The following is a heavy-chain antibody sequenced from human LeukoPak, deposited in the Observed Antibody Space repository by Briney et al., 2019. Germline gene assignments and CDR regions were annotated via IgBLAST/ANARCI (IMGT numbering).Heavy chain of an antibody. CDR3: AKVAYGDSQFRRYFDL. V-gene: IGHV3-30*18. Sequence: TGGSLRLSCAASGFTFSSYGMHWVRQAPGKGLEWVAVISYDGSNKYYADSVKGRFTISRDNSKNTLYLQMNSLRAEDTAVYYCAKVAYGDSQFRRYFDLWGRGTLVTVSS. CDR2: ISYDGSNK. J-gene: IGHJ2*01. CDR1: GFTFSSYG. D-gene: IGHD4-17*01.